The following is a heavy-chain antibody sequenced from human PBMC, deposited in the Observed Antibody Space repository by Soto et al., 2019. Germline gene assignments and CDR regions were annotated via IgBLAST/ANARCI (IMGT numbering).Heavy chain of an antibody. J-gene: IGHJ5*01. D-gene: IGHD3-22*01. Sequence: QVHLQESGPGLVQSSGTLSLTCGVSGAPISTGNWWTWVRQPPGKGLEWIGEIYHGGNTNYRPSLKSRVTMSVDKAKNQFSLRLSSVTAADTAVYYCARHSSYYYDSSAYYDSWGQGALVTVSS. V-gene: IGHV4-4*02. CDR2: IYHGGNT. CDR3: ARHSSYYYDSSAYYDS. CDR1: GAPISTGNW.